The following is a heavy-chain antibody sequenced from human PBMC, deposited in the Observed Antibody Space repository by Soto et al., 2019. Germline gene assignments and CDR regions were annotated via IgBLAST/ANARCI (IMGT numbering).Heavy chain of an antibody. D-gene: IGHD1-26*01. J-gene: IGHJ6*02. CDR1: GYTFTSYD. V-gene: IGHV1-8*01. Sequence: ASVKVYCKASGYTFTSYDINWVRQATGQGLEWMGWMNPNSGNTGYPQKFPGIFTMTPNPSLSTAYMELISLRSEDTAVYYCAIWWELIYFCVVSFAHWYYYGINLCGQGTTVTVS. CDR3: AIWWELIYFCVVSFAHWYYYGINL. CDR2: MNPNSGNT.